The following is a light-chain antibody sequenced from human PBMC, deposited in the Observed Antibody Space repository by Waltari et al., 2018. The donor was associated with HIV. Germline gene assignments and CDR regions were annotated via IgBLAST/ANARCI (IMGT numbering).Light chain of an antibody. CDR1: QCILYSSTNENF. Sequence: DLVMTQSPHSPPVSLLERATIYCKSSQCILYSSTNENFLAWYQQKPGHTAKLLIYWASTRGYGVPDRFSGRESETDFTLTISSLPSEDVAVYCCQQYLSTLATFGQGTRVEI. CDR3: QQYLSTLAT. J-gene: IGKJ1*01. V-gene: IGKV4-1*01. CDR2: WAS.